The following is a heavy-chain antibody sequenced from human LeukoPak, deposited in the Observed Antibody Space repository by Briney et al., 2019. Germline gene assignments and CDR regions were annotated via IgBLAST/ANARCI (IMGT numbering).Heavy chain of an antibody. J-gene: IGHJ4*02. CDR3: ARDSGGYSPDY. D-gene: IGHD1-26*01. Sequence: SETLSLTCTVSGGSINNYYWSWIRQPAGKGLEWIGRLYTSGSTHYNPPLKSRVTISVDTSKNQFSLKLSSATAADTAVYYCARDSGGYSPDYWGQGTLVTVSS. CDR2: LYTSGST. CDR1: GGSINNYY. V-gene: IGHV4-4*07.